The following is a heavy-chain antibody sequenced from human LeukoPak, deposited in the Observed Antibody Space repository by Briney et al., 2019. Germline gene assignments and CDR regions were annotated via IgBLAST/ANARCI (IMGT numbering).Heavy chain of an antibody. J-gene: IGHJ4*02. CDR2: FDPEDGET. CDR3: ATDVTGTTAFDY. D-gene: IGHD1-7*01. V-gene: IGHV1-24*01. CDR1: GYTLSELS. Sequence: ASVKVSCKVSGYTLSELSMHWVRQAPGKGLEWMGGFDPEDGETIYAQKFQGRVTMTEDTSTDTAYMEPSSLRSEDTAVYYCATDVTGTTAFDYWGQGTLVTVSS.